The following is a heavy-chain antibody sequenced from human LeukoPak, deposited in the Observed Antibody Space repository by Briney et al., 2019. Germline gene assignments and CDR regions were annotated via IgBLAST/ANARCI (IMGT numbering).Heavy chain of an antibody. J-gene: IGHJ4*02. Sequence: SETLSLTCTVSGDSINSLDLWSWVRQPPGKGLEWIGEMYLSGTTHSNPSIKSRVTISIDKSKNQFFLNLSSVTAADTAVYYCAGLVGRYSSGLYYYYFDYWGQGTLVTVSS. D-gene: IGHD3-22*01. CDR3: AGLVGRYSSGLYYYYFDY. CDR1: GDSINSLDL. CDR2: MYLSGTT. V-gene: IGHV4-4*02.